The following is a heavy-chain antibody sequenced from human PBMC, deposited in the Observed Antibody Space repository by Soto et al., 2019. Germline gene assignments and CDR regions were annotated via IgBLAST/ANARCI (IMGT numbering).Heavy chain of an antibody. CDR1: GFTFSSYG. J-gene: IGHJ4*02. CDR2: ISYDGSNK. CDR3: AKAVCSGGSCYEFGYFDY. Sequence: PGGSLRLSCAASGFTFSSYGMHWVRQAPGKGLEWVAVISYDGSNKYYADSVKGRFTISRDNSKNTLYLQMNSLRAEDTAVYYCAKAVCSGGSCYEFGYFDYWGRGSLGTVAS. D-gene: IGHD2-15*01. V-gene: IGHV3-30*18.